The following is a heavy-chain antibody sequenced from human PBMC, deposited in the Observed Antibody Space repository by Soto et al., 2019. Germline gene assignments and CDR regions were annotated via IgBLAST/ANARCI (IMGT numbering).Heavy chain of an antibody. J-gene: IGHJ4*02. D-gene: IGHD3-3*01. CDR2: ISSGVTTI. CDR1: GFTFSSYE. CDR3: ARALDFWSGYLSD. Sequence: GGSLRLSCAASGFTFSSYEMNWVRQAPGKGREWVSYISSGVTTIYYADSVKGRFTISRDNAKNSLDQQMNSVRAEDTDIYYCARALDFWSGYLSDWGQGTLVTVSS. V-gene: IGHV3-48*03.